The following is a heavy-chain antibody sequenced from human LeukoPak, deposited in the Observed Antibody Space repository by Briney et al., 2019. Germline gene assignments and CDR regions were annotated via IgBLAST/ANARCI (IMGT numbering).Heavy chain of an antibody. D-gene: IGHD6-6*01. CDR3: ASIYSSSFGRRKSPA. J-gene: IGHJ5*02. Sequence: SETLSLTCAVYGGSFSGYYWSWIRQPPGKGLEWIGEINHSGSTNYNPSLKSRVTISVDTSKNQFSLKLSSVTAADTAVYYCASIYSSSFGRRKSPAWGQGTLVTVSS. CDR2: INHSGST. CDR1: GGSFSGYY. V-gene: IGHV4-34*01.